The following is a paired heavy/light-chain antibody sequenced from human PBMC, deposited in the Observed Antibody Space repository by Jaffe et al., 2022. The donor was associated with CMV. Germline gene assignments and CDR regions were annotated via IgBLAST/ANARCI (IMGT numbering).Light chain of an antibody. CDR2: AAS. J-gene: IGKJ4*01. V-gene: IGKV1-27*01. CDR3: QKYNSAPFT. CDR1: QGISSH. Sequence: IQMTQSPSSLSASVGDRVTITCRASQGISSHLAWYQQTPGKVPKLLISAASSLQPGVPSRFSGSGSGTDFTLTINSLQPEDVATYYCQKYNSAPFTFGGGTKVEIK.
Heavy chain of an antibody. D-gene: IGHD6-25*01. CDR3: ARDRSSGWGFSGF. J-gene: IGHJ4*02. V-gene: IGHV3-33*08. CDR2: LWYDGSNK. CDR1: GFTFSSYG. Sequence: QVQLVESGGGVVQPGRSLRLSCLASGFTFSSYGMHWVRQAPGGGLEWVAVLWYDGSNKDYADSVKGRFIISRDNFKNTLYLQMNSLRADDTGVYYCARDRSSGWGFSGFWGQGTLVSVSS.